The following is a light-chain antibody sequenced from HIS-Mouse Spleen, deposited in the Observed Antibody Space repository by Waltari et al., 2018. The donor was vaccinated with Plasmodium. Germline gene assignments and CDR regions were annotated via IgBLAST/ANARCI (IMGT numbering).Light chain of an antibody. Sequence: EIVMTQSPATLSVSQGERATLSCRASQSVSSNLDWYQQKPGQAPRLLIYGASTRATGIPARFSGSGSGTEFTLTISSLQSEDFAVYYCQQYNNWPFTFGPGTKVDIK. V-gene: IGKV3-15*01. CDR3: QQYNNWPFT. CDR1: QSVSSN. CDR2: GAS. J-gene: IGKJ3*01.